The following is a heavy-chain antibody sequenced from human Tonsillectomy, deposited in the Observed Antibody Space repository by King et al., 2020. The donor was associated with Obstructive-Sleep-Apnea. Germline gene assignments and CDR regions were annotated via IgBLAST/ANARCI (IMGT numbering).Heavy chain of an antibody. J-gene: IGHJ4*02. CDR3: ARDTGGDYFDY. CDR2: IIPISSYI. V-gene: IGHV3-21*01. Sequence: VQLVESGGGLVKPGGSLRLSCAASGFTFSSFSMNWVRQAPGKGLEWVSSIIPISSYIYYADSVKGRFTISRDNANNSLFLQMNSLRAEDTAVYYCARDTGGDYFDYWGQGTLVTVSS. CDR1: GFTFSSFS. D-gene: IGHD1-14*01.